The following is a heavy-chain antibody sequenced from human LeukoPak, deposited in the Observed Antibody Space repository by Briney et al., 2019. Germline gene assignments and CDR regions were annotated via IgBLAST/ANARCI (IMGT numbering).Heavy chain of an antibody. V-gene: IGHV1-2*06. Sequence: ASVKVSCXASGYTFTGYYMHWVRQAPGQGLEWMGRINPNSGGTNYAQKFQDRVTMTRDTSISTAYMELSRLRSDDTAVYYCAREPITMIGDDAFDIWGQGTMVTVSS. J-gene: IGHJ3*02. CDR2: INPNSGGT. CDR3: AREPITMIGDDAFDI. CDR1: GYTFTGYY. D-gene: IGHD3-22*01.